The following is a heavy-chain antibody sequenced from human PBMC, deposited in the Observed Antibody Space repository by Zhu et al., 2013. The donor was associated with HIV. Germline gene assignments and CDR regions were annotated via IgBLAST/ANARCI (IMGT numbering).Heavy chain of an antibody. CDR3: ARRRPMGPSLYYYGMDV. CDR2: IIPIFGTA. J-gene: IGHJ6*02. D-gene: IGHD2-2*01. Sequence: QVQLVQSGAEVKKPGSSVKVSCKASGGTFSSYAISWVRQAPGQGLEWMGGIIPIFGTANYAQKFQGRVTITADESTSTAYMELSSLRSEDTAVYYCARRRPMGPSLYYYGMDVWGQGTTVTVSS. V-gene: IGHV1-69*01. CDR1: GGTFSSYA.